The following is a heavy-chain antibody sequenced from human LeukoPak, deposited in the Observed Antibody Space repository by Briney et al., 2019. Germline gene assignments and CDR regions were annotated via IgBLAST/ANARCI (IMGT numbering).Heavy chain of an antibody. V-gene: IGHV3-7*01. J-gene: IGHJ4*02. CDR2: IKQDGSEK. CDR3: ARDITMVRGVPSLIYDY. Sequence: GGSLGLSCAASGFTFSSYWMSWVRQAPGKGLEWVANIKQDGSEKYYVDSVKGRFTISRDNAKNSLYLQMNSLRAEDTAVYYCARDITMVRGVPSLIYDYWGQGTLVTVSS. D-gene: IGHD3-10*01. CDR1: GFTFSSYW.